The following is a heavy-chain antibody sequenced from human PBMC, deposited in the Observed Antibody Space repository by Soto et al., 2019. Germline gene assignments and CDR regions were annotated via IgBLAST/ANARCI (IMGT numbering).Heavy chain of an antibody. CDR1: GFSLTTSGVG. CDR2: IYWDDDN. D-gene: IGHD2-21*02. J-gene: IGHJ4*02. Sequence: QITLKESGPTLVKPTQTLTLTCTFSGFSLTTSGVGVGWIRQPPGKALEWLALIYWDDDNRYSPSLKSRLTITKDTSKNQVVLTMNNMDPVDTATYYCAHFLSYCGGDCYAYWGQGTLVTVSS. CDR3: AHFLSYCGGDCYAY. V-gene: IGHV2-5*02.